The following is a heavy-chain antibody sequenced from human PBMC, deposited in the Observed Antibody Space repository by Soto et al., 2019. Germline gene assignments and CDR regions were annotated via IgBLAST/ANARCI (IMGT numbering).Heavy chain of an antibody. D-gene: IGHD3-22*01. V-gene: IGHV4-31*03. CDR3: ARVYYDSSGFFTLGNY. CDR1: GDSISSGGYY. J-gene: IGHJ4*02. CDR2: IYFGGRS. Sequence: SETLSLTCTVSGDSISSGGYYWSWIRQHPGKGLECIGYIYFGGRSYYNPSLESRVTISVDTSQNQFSLKLGSVTAADTAVYYCARVYYDSSGFFTLGNYWGQGTLVTVSS.